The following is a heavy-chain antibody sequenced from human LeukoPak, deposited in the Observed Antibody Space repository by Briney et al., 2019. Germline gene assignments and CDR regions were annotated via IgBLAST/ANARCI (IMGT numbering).Heavy chain of an antibody. Sequence: GASVKVSCKASGGTFSSYAISWVRQAPGQGLEWMGGIIPIFGTANHAQKFQGRVTITADESTSTAYMELSSLRSEDTAVYYCARLNVPYSSGPAFDYWGQGTLVTVSS. V-gene: IGHV1-69*13. J-gene: IGHJ4*02. CDR2: IIPIFGTA. CDR1: GGTFSSYA. D-gene: IGHD6-19*01. CDR3: ARLNVPYSSGPAFDY.